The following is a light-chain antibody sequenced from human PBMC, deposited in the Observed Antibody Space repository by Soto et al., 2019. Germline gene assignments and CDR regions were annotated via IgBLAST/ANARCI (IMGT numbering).Light chain of an antibody. V-gene: IGKV3-11*01. Sequence: IVLTQSPGMLSLSPGERATLSCRASQGISSNYVAWYQQKPGQAPRLLIYDASNRATGIPARFSGSGSRTDFTLTLSSLEPEDFAVYYCQQRSNWITSGQGTRLEIK. CDR1: QGISSN. CDR2: DAS. CDR3: QQRSNWIT. J-gene: IGKJ5*01.